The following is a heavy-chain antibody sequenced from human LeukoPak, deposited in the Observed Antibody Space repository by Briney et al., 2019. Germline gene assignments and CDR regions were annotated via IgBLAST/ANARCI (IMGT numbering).Heavy chain of an antibody. D-gene: IGHD1-14*01. J-gene: IGHJ2*01. Sequence: PSETLSLTCTVSGGSVSSSNYYWGWIRQPPGKGLEWIGSIYYSGSTSYNPSLKSRLTMSVDTSKNQFSLKLTSVTAADTAVYYRAISSTNHWYFDLWGRGTLVTVSS. CDR2: IYYSGST. CDR3: AISSTNHWYFDL. CDR1: GGSVSSSNYY. V-gene: IGHV4-39*01.